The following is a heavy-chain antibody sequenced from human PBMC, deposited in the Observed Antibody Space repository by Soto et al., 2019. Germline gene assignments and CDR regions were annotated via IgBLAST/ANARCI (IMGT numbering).Heavy chain of an antibody. D-gene: IGHD6-13*01. CDR1: SDSISSYY. CDR3: ARGTSWQLPFDY. J-gene: IGHJ4*02. V-gene: IGHV4-59*01. CDR2: ISYSGST. Sequence: SETLSLTCAVSSDSISSYYWSWIRQPPGKRLEWIGYISYSGSTDYNPSLKSRVTISGDTSKNQFSLKVSSVTAADTAVYYCARGTSWQLPFDYWGQGTPVTVSS.